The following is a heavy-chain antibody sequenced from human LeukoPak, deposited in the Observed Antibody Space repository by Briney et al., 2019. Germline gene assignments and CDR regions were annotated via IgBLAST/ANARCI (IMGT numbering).Heavy chain of an antibody. D-gene: IGHD6-6*01. CDR2: INPSGGTI. CDR3: ARAEREYSSSSGV. Sequence: ASVKVSCKAPGYTFTSHYMHWVRQAPGQGLEWMGIINPSGGTISYTQKFQGRVTMTRDTSTSTVYVELSSLRSEDTAVYFCARAEREYSSSSGVWGQGTLVTVSS. J-gene: IGHJ4*02. V-gene: IGHV1-46*01. CDR1: GYTFTSHY.